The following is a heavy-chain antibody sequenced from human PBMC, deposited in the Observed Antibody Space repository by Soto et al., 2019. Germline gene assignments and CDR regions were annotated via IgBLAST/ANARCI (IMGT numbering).Heavy chain of an antibody. CDR2: ISYDGNNK. CDR3: AKDGRDYYDTSGCYFDY. CDR1: GFTFSNND. Sequence: GGSLRLSCAASGFTFSNNDMHWVRQAPGKGLEWVAVISYDGNNKYYADSVKGRFTISRDNSKNTLYLQMNSLRTEDAAVYYCAKDGRDYYDTSGCYFDYWGQGTLVTVSS. D-gene: IGHD3-22*01. V-gene: IGHV3-30*18. J-gene: IGHJ4*02.